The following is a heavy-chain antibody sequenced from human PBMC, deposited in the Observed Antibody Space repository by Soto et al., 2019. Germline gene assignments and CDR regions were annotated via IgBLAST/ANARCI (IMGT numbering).Heavy chain of an antibody. Sequence: EVQVVESGGGLVKPGGSLRLSCAASGFTFSSYSMNWVRQAPGKGLEWVSSISSSSSYIYYADSVKGRFTISRDNAKNSLYLQMNSLRAEDTAVYYCARDEESWKVGATFGDWGQGTLVTVSS. CDR1: GFTFSSYS. CDR2: ISSSSSYI. J-gene: IGHJ4*02. D-gene: IGHD1-26*01. V-gene: IGHV3-21*01. CDR3: ARDEESWKVGATFGD.